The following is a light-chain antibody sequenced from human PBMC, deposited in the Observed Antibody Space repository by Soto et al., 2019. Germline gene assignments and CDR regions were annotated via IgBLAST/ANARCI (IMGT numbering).Light chain of an antibody. CDR3: QQYDDWLRLT. J-gene: IGKJ4*01. CDR2: GAS. V-gene: IGKV3D-15*01. Sequence: EIVMPQSPATLSVSPGERATLSCRAIQSVNIYLAWYQQKPGQAPRLLIFGASSRATGIPARFSGSGSGTEFNLTISSLQSEDFAVYFCQQYDDWLRLTFGGGTNVEIK. CDR1: QSVNIY.